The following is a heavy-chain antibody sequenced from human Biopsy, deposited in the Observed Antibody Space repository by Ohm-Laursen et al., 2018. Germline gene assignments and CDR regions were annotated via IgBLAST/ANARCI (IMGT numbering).Heavy chain of an antibody. J-gene: IGHJ4*03. CDR3: ARGMRSSGWPYFDS. CDR1: GDSISSYY. D-gene: IGHD6-19*01. Sequence: SDTLSLTCTVSGDSISSYYWSWIRQPPGKGLQWIGYVYYTGSTDYNPSLESRVTMSVDMPKNQFSLKLSSVTAADTAIYYCARGMRSSGWPYFDSRGQGTTVTVSS. V-gene: IGHV4-59*07. CDR2: VYYTGST.